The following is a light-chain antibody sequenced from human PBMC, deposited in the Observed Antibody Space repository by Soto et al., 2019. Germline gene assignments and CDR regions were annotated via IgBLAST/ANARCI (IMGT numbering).Light chain of an antibody. CDR1: STNIGAGYG. CDR2: SNN. J-gene: IGLJ1*01. Sequence: QSVLTQPPSVSGAPGQRVSISCTGSSTNIGAGYGVHWYQQRPGTAPKLLIYSNNQRPSGVTGRFSGSKSGTSASLAISGLQSEDEADYYCAAWDDIVNGYVFGTGTKLTVL. CDR3: AAWDDIVNGYV. V-gene: IGLV1-40*01.